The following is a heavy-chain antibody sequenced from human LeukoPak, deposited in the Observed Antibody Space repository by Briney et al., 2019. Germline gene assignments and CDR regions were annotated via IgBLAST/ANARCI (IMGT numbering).Heavy chain of an antibody. CDR3: AGGLTVTSLVPTIFDI. V-gene: IGHV1-69*01. J-gene: IGHJ3*02. CDR1: GGTFSSYA. Sequence: SVKVSCKASGGTFSSYAISWVRQAPGQGLEWMGGIIPIFGTANYAQKFQGRVTITADESTSTAYMELSSLRSEDTAVYYCAGGLTVTSLVPTIFDIWGQGTMVTVSS. D-gene: IGHD4-17*01. CDR2: IIPIFGTA.